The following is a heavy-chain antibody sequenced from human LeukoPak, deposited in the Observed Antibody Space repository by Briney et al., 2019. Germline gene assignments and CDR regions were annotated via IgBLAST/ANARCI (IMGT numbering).Heavy chain of an antibody. D-gene: IGHD4-17*01. CDR2: ISGSGGST. Sequence: GGSLRLSCAASGFTFSSYWMSWVRQAPGKGLEWVSGISGSGGSTYYADSVKGRFTISRDNSKNTLYLQMNSLRAEDTAVYYCAKNPHGYGDYGYYYYYYMDVWGKGTTVTISS. CDR3: AKNPHGYGDYGYYYYYYMDV. J-gene: IGHJ6*03. V-gene: IGHV3-23*01. CDR1: GFTFSSYW.